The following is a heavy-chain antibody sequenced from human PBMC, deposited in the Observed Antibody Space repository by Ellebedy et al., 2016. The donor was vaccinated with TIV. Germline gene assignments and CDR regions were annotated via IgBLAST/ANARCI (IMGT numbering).Heavy chain of an antibody. CDR3: ARPPSYYYDSSGYYESPVAFDI. J-gene: IGHJ3*02. V-gene: IGHV5-51*01. CDR1: GYSFTSYW. Sequence: PGGSLRLSCKGSGYSFTSYWIGWVRQMPGKGLEWVGIIYPGDSDTRYSPSFPGQVSISADKSISTAYLQWSSLKASDTAMYYCARPPSYYYDSSGYYESPVAFDIWGQGTMVTVSS. CDR2: IYPGDSDT. D-gene: IGHD3-22*01.